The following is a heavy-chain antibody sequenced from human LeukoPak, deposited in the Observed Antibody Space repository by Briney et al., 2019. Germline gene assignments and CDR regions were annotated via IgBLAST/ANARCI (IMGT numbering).Heavy chain of an antibody. CDR1: GFTFSSYW. CDR3: ARTARHLDY. Sequence: GGSLRLSCAASGFTFSSYWMHWVRQAPGKGLVWVSRLNSDGSRTDYADSVKGRFTISRDNAKNLLYLQMNDLRVEDTAVYYCARTARHLDYWGQGTLVTVSS. V-gene: IGHV3-74*01. D-gene: IGHD5-18*01. J-gene: IGHJ4*02. CDR2: LNSDGSRT.